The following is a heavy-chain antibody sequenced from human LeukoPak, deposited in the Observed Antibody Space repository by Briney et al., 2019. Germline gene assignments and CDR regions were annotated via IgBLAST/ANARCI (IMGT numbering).Heavy chain of an antibody. V-gene: IGHV1-8*03. J-gene: IGHJ5*02. CDR1: GYTFTSYD. D-gene: IGHD2-2*01. Sequence: GASVKVSCKASGYTFTSYDINWLRQATGQGLEWMGWTNPNSGNTGYAQKFQGRVTITRNTSISTAYMELSSLRSEDTAVYYCARGYCSSTSCYLGQNWFDPWGQGTLLTVSS. CDR2: TNPNSGNT. CDR3: ARGYCSSTSCYLGQNWFDP.